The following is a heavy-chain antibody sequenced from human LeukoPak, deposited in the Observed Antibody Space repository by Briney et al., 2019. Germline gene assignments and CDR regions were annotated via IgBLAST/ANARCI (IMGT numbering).Heavy chain of an antibody. CDR3: ARDGPQRWLQLLGDFDY. J-gene: IGHJ4*02. CDR2: ISYDGSNK. Sequence: GRSLRLSCAASGFTFSSYGMHWVRQAPGKGLEWVAVISYDGSNKYYADSVKGRFTISRDNSKNTLYLQMNSLRAEDTAVYYCARDGPQRWLQLLGDFDYWGQGTLVTVSS. V-gene: IGHV3-30*03. D-gene: IGHD5-24*01. CDR1: GFTFSSYG.